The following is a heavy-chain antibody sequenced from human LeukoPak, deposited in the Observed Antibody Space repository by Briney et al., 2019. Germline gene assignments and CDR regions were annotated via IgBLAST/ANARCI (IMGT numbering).Heavy chain of an antibody. D-gene: IGHD6-6*01. CDR2: VYSGGET. J-gene: IGHJ4*02. CDR3: ARGGIAARPSDS. Sequence: GGSLRLSCAASGFTVSSDYITWVRQAPGKGLEWVSVVYSGGETYYAESVKGRFTVSRDSSKNTVYLQMNSLRAEDTAVYFCARGGIAARPSDSWGQGTLVTVSS. V-gene: IGHV3-66*01. CDR1: GFTVSSDY.